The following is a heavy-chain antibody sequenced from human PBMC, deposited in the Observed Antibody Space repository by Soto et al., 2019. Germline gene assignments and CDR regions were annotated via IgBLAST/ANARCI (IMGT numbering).Heavy chain of an antibody. J-gene: IGHJ3*02. D-gene: IGHD3-16*02. CDR1: GGSISSSSYY. V-gene: IGHV4-39*01. Sequence: QLQLQESGPGLVKPSETLSLTCTVSGGSISSSSYYWGWIRQPPGKGLEWIGRIYYSGSTYYNPSLKSRVTKSVHTAKNPFSRRLGSVTAADTAVYYCARDGIYDYIWGSYRPEGEHDAFDIWGQGTMVTVSS. CDR2: IYYSGST. CDR3: ARDGIYDYIWGSYRPEGEHDAFDI.